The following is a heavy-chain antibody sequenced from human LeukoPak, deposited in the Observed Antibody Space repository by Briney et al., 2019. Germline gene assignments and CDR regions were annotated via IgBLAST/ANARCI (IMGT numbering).Heavy chain of an antibody. Sequence: GGSLRLSCAASGFTFSNYGIHWVRQAPGKGLEWVAFVRSDGGIKYYADSVKGRFTISRDNSRTTVYLQMNSLRAEDTAVYYCAKDSPIYYGSAYWGQGTLVTVSS. V-gene: IGHV3-30*02. J-gene: IGHJ4*02. CDR3: AKDSPIYYGSAY. CDR2: VRSDGGIK. D-gene: IGHD3-10*01. CDR1: GFTFSNYG.